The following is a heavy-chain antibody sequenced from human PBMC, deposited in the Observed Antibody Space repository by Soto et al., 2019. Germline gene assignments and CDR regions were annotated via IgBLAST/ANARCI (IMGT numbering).Heavy chain of an antibody. J-gene: IGHJ6*02. D-gene: IGHD2-15*01. Sequence: QITLKESGPTLVKPTQTLTLTCTFSGFSLSSSGVGVGWIRQPPGKAPEWLALIYWDEDKRYSPSLKTRLTITKDTSTNEVDLTMTNMDPVDTGTYYCAHKGGRGAGMDVWGQGTTVTVSS. CDR1: GFSLSSSGVG. CDR3: AHKGGRGAGMDV. V-gene: IGHV2-5*02. CDR2: IYWDEDK.